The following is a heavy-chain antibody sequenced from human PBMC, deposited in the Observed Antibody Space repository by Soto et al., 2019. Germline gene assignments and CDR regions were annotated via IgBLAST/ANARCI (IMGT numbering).Heavy chain of an antibody. CDR3: AKCGGGYYIYYYYMDV. J-gene: IGHJ6*03. Sequence: GGSLRLSCAASGFTFSSYAMSWVRQAPGKGLEWVSAISGSGGSTYYADSVKGRFTISRDNSKNTLYLQMNSLRAEDTAVYYCAKCGGGYYIYYYYMDVWGKGTTVTVSS. CDR1: GFTFSSYA. V-gene: IGHV3-23*01. CDR2: ISGSGGST. D-gene: IGHD3-3*01.